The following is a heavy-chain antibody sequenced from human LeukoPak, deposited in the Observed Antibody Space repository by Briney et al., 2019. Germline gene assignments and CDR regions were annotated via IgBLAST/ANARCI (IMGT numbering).Heavy chain of an antibody. V-gene: IGHV4-34*01. D-gene: IGHD2-21*01. CDR1: GGSFCGYY. J-gene: IGHJ4*02. CDR3: ARGGFLFFDY. Sequence: SETLSLTCAVYGGSFCGYYWSWIRQPPGKGLEWIWEINHSGSTNYNPSLKSRVTISVDTSKNQFSLKLSSVTAADTAVYYCARGGFLFFDYWGQGTLVTVSS. CDR2: INHSGST.